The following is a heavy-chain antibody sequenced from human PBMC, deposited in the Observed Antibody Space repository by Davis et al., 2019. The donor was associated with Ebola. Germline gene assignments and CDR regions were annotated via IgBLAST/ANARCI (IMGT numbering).Heavy chain of an antibody. CDR2: INAGNGNI. J-gene: IGHJ4*02. V-gene: IGHV1-3*01. Sequence: ASVKVSCKASAYTFTSYAIHWARQAPGQRLEWMGWINAGNGNIKYSQKFQGRVTITRDTSASTAYMELSSLRSEDTAVYYCARGSDISGYYPTDYWDQGTLVTVSS. CDR3: ARGSDISGYYPTDY. D-gene: IGHD3-22*01. CDR1: AYTFTSYA.